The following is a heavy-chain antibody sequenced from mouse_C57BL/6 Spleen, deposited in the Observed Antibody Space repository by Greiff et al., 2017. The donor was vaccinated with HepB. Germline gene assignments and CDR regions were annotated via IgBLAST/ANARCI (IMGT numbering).Heavy chain of an antibody. CDR2: INPYNGGT. V-gene: IGHV1-19*01. D-gene: IGHD1-2*01. CDR1: GYTFTDYY. CDR3: ARGDCYYGH. Sequence: EVQLQQSGPVLVKPGASVKMSCKASGYTFTDYYMNWVKQSHGKSLEWIGVINPYNGGTSYNQKFKGKATLTVDKSSSTAYMELNSLTSEDSAVYYCARGDCYYGHWGQGTTLTVSS. J-gene: IGHJ2*01.